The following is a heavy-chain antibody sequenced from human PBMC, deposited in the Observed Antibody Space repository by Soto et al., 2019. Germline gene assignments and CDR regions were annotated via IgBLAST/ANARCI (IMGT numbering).Heavy chain of an antibody. Sequence: RASVKVSCKASGGTFSSYAISWVRQAPGQGLEWMGGIIPIFGTANYAQKFQGRVTITADESTSTAYMELSSLRSEDTAVYYCATGGGYGDYVFHYYGMDVWGQGTTVTVSS. CDR3: ATGGGYGDYVFHYYGMDV. J-gene: IGHJ6*02. V-gene: IGHV1-69*13. CDR1: GGTFSSYA. CDR2: IIPIFGTA. D-gene: IGHD4-17*01.